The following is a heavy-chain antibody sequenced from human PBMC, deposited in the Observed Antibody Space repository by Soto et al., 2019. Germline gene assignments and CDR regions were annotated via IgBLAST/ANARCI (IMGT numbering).Heavy chain of an antibody. CDR1: GGSISITTYY. D-gene: IGHD5-18*01. J-gene: IGHJ4*02. CDR3: ARHPTALVTGGFDY. CDR2: VSYSGST. V-gene: IGHV4-39*01. Sequence: SETLSLTCTVSGGSISITTYYWGWIRQPPGKGLEWIGSVSYSGSTYYSPSLKSRVTISVDTAKNQFSVKLSSVTAADTSVYYCARHPTALVTGGFDYLGQGALVTVSS.